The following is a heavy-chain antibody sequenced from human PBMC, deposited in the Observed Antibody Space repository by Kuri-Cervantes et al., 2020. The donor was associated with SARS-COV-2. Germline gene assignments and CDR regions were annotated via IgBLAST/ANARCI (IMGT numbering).Heavy chain of an antibody. CDR3: ARGYCSSTSRHYYYYYMDV. D-gene: IGHD2-2*01. CDR1: GYTFTGYY. J-gene: IGHJ6*03. Sequence: ASVQVSCKASGYTFTGYYMHWVRQAPGQGLEWMGWINPNSGGTNYAQKFQGRVTMTRDTSISTAYMELSRLRSDDTAVYYCARGYCSSTSRHYYYYYMDVWGKGTTVTVSS. CDR2: INPNSGGT. V-gene: IGHV1-2*02.